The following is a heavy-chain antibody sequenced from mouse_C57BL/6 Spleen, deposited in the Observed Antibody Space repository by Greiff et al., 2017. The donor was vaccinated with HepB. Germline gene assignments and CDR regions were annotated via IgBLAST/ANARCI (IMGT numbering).Heavy chain of an antibody. D-gene: IGHD1-3*01. CDR2: IWTGGGT. CDR3: ARNLKGSLLNY. J-gene: IGHJ4*01. V-gene: IGHV2-9-1*01. Sequence: QVQVVESGPGLVAPSQRLSITCPVSGFSLTSYVISWVRQPPGKGLEWLGVIWTGGGTNYNSALKSRLSISKDNSKSQVFLKMNSLQTDDTARYYCARNLKGSLLNYWGQGTSVTVSS. CDR1: GFSLTSYV.